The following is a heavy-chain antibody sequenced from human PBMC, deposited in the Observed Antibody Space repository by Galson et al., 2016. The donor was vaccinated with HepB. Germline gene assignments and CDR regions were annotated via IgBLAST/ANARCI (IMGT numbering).Heavy chain of an antibody. J-gene: IGHJ4*02. CDR1: GYIFTDYY. Sequence: SVKVSCKASGYIFTDYYIHWVRQAPGQGLEWMGWINPNSGGTNYAQKFQVWVTMTRDTSINTAYIEMTRLKSDDTAVYYCAADGQGNYFDSWGQGTLVTVSS. CDR3: AADGQGNYFDS. CDR2: INPNSGGT. D-gene: IGHD3/OR15-3a*01. V-gene: IGHV1-2*04.